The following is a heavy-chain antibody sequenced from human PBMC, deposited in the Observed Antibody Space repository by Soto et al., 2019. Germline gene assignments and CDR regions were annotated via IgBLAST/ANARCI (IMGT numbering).Heavy chain of an antibody. J-gene: IGHJ4*02. V-gene: IGHV2-70*01. CDR1: GFSLSTSGMC. CDR2: IDWDDDK. CDR3: ARTAYHTLTYYCDSSAFKSIYYFDY. Sequence: SGPTLVNPTQTLTLTCTFSGFSLSTSGMCVSWIRQPQGKALEWLALIDWDDDKYYSTSLKTRLTISKDTSKNQVVLTMTNMDPVDTATYYCARTAYHTLTYYCDSSAFKSIYYFDYWGQGTLVTVSS. D-gene: IGHD3-22*01.